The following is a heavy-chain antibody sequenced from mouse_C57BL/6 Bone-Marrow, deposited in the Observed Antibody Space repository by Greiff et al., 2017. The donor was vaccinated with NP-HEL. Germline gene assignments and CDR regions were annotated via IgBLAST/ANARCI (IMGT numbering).Heavy chain of an antibody. V-gene: IGHV5-17*01. CDR1: GFTFSDYG. J-gene: IGHJ4*01. Sequence: EVKLMESGGGLVKPGGSLKLSCAASGFTFSDYGMHWVRQAPEKGLEWVAYISSGSSTIYYADTVKGRFTISRDNAKNTLFLQMTSLRSEDTAMYYCARGDSYAKDYWGKGTSVTVST. CDR3: ARGDSYAKDY. CDR2: ISSGSSTI.